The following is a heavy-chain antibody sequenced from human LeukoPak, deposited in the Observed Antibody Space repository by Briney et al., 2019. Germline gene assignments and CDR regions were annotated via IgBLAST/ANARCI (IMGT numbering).Heavy chain of an antibody. J-gene: IGHJ6*02. D-gene: IGHD2-2*01. CDR3: ARAGLGYCSSTSCDSATYYYYGMDV. CDR2: IYTSGST. Sequence: SETLSLTCTVSGGSISSYYWSWIRQPAGKGLEWIGRIYTSGSTNYNPSLKSRVTMSVDTSKNQFSLKLSSVTAADTAVYYCARAGLGYCSSTSCDSATYYYYGMDVWGQGTTVTVSS. CDR1: GGSISSYY. V-gene: IGHV4-4*07.